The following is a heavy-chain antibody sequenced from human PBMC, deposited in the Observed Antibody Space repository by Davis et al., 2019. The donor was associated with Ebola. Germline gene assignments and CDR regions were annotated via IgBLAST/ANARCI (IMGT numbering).Heavy chain of an antibody. CDR1: GDSISSYY. D-gene: IGHD1-1*01. V-gene: IGHV4-59*08. CDR3: ARPNELLYYFDY. J-gene: IGHJ4*02. CDR2: VYHSGST. Sequence: SETLSLTCTVSGDSISSYYWSWIRQPPGKGLEWIGYVYHSGSTYYNPSLKSRVTISVDTSKNQFSLKLSSVTAADTAVYYCARPNELLYYFDYWGQGTLVTVSS.